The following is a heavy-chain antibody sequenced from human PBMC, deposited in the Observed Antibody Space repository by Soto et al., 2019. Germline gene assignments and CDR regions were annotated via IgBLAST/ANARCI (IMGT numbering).Heavy chain of an antibody. V-gene: IGHV4-4*07. J-gene: IGHJ5*02. Sequence: QVQLQESGPGLVKPSETLSLTCTVFGGSVNGYYWTWIRQPAGKGLEWIGRIYSSGITKYNPSLKSRVTMSLDASRNQFSLHLTSVTAADTAVYYCARGQRFSDWFDPWGQGTLVTVSS. CDR3: ARGQRFSDWFDP. CDR2: IYSSGIT. D-gene: IGHD3-3*01. CDR1: GGSVNGYY.